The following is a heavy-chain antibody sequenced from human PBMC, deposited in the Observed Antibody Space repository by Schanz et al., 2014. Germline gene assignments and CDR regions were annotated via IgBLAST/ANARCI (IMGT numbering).Heavy chain of an antibody. CDR3: ARGREVVAKIFDV. J-gene: IGHJ3*01. CDR2: ISSSSSTI. D-gene: IGHD3-22*01. V-gene: IGHV3-48*01. Sequence: AQLVESGGGVVQPGGSLRLSCAGSGFTFSSYAMSWVRQTPGKGLEWVSYISSSSSTIYYADSVKGRFTISRDNAKNSLYLQMNSLRAEDTGVYYCARGREVVAKIFDVWGQGTMVTVSS. CDR1: GFTFSSYA.